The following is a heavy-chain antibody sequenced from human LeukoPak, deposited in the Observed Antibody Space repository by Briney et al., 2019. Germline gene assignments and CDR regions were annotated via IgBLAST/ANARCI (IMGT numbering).Heavy chain of an antibody. CDR2: IYPGDSDT. CDR1: GYSITSYW. CDR3: ARRNDILTGYTDY. V-gene: IGHV5-51*01. D-gene: IGHD3-9*01. Sequence: GESLKISCNCSGYSITSYWIGWVRQMPGKGLEWTGIIYPGDSDTRYSPSFQGQVTISADKPISTAYLQWSSLKASDTAMYYCARRNDILTGYTDYWGQGTLVTVSS. J-gene: IGHJ4*02.